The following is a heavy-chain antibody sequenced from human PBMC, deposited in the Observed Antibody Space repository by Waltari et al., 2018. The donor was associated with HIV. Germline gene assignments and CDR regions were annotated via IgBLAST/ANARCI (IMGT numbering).Heavy chain of an antibody. Sequence: QMQLVQSGAEVNKTGSSVKVSCKSSGYTFTYIYLHLVRQAPGQALEWMGWITPFNGNTNYAQKFQDRVTITRDRSMSTAYMELSSLRSEDTAMYYCASAHSGAGGWFDPWGQGTLVTVSS. V-gene: IGHV1-45*02. CDR2: ITPFNGNT. D-gene: IGHD1-26*01. J-gene: IGHJ5*02. CDR3: ASAHSGAGGWFDP. CDR1: GYTFTYIY.